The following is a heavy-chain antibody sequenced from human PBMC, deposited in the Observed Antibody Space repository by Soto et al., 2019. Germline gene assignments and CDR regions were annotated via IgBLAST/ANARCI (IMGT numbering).Heavy chain of an antibody. CDR3: AIYYYDSSGYTKGGY. CDR2: IYSGGST. CDR1: GFTVSSNY. D-gene: IGHD3-22*01. V-gene: IGHV3-53*01. Sequence: GGSLRLSCAASGFTVSSNYMSWVRQAPGKGLEWVSVIYSGGSTNYADSVKGRFTISRDNSKNTLYLQMNSLRAEDTAVYYCAIYYYDSSGYTKGGYWGQGTLVTVSS. J-gene: IGHJ4*02.